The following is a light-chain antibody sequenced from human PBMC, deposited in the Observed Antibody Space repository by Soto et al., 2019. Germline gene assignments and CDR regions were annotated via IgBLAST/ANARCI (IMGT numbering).Light chain of an antibody. V-gene: IGLV3-1*01. J-gene: IGLJ1*01. CDR1: KLGDKY. Sequence: SYELTQPPSVSVSPGQTASITCSGDKLGDKYACWYQQKPGQSPVLVIYQDSKRPSGIPERFAGSNSENTATLTISGTQAMDEAHYYCQAGDSSTYVFGNGTKVTVL. CDR3: QAGDSSTYV. CDR2: QDS.